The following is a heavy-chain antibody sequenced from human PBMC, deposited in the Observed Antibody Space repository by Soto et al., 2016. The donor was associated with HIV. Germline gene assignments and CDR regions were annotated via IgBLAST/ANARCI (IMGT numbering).Heavy chain of an antibody. V-gene: IGHV3-74*01. D-gene: IGHD3-22*01. CDR1: GFTFSDHW. Sequence: EVQLVESGGDLVQPGGSLRLSCAASGFTFSDHWMHWVRQTPGKGLVWVSRINSDGSSTSYADSVKGRFTISRDNAKNTLFLQMNSLRVEDTAVYYCTRDPPRNYYGISGYKWGQGTLVTVSS. CDR2: INSDGSST. J-gene: IGHJ4*02. CDR3: TRDPPRNYYGISGYK.